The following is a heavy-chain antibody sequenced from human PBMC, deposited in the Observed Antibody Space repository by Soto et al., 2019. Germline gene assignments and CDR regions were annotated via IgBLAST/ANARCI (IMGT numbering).Heavy chain of an antibody. CDR3: ARDWGSKLELRNYYGMDV. J-gene: IGHJ6*02. CDR1: GFTFSSYG. D-gene: IGHD1-7*01. Sequence: PVRALRLSCAPSGFTFSSYGMHCVRQAPGKGLEWVAVISYDGSNKYYADSVKGRFTISRDNSKNTLYLQMNSLRAEDTAVYYCARDWGSKLELRNYYGMDVWGQGTTVTVSS. V-gene: IGHV3-30-3*01. CDR2: ISYDGSNK.